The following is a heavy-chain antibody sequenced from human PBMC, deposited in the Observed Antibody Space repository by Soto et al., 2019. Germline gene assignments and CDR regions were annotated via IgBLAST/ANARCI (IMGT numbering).Heavy chain of an antibody. CDR3: ARSPAKNPDNYYYYGSGSYYKSFP. CDR1: GGSFSGYY. CDR2: INHSGST. V-gene: IGHV4-34*01. D-gene: IGHD3-10*01. J-gene: IGHJ5*02. Sequence: SETLSLTCAVYGGSFSGYYWSWIRQPPGKGLEWIGEINHSGSTNYNPSLKSRVTISVDTSKNQFSLKLSSVTAADTAVYYCARSPAKNPDNYYYYGSGSYYKSFPWGQGTLVTVSS.